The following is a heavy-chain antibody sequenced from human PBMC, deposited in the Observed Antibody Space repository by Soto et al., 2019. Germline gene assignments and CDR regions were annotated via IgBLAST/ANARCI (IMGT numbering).Heavy chain of an antibody. CDR3: AKDRLDLPGSWFDP. CDR2: ISGSGGST. J-gene: IGHJ5*02. Sequence: EVQLLESGGGLVQPGGSLRLSCAASGFTFSSYAMSWVRQAPGKGLEWVSAISGSGGSTYYADSVKGRFTISRDNSKNTLYLQMNSLRAEDSAVYYSAKDRLDLPGSWFDPWGQGTLVTVSS. D-gene: IGHD6-25*01. V-gene: IGHV3-23*01. CDR1: GFTFSSYA.